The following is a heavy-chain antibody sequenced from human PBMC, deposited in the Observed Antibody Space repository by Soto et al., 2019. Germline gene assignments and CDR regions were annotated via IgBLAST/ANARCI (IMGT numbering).Heavy chain of an antibody. CDR2: IYPGDPDT. D-gene: IGHD2-15*01. CDR1: GYSFTSYW. CDR3: ARDATRRGACDI. V-gene: IGHV5-51*01. Sequence: PGESLKISCKGSGYSFTSYWIGWVRQMPGKGLEWMGIIYPGDPDTRYSPSFQGQVTISLDTSRNQFSLKLSSVTAADTAVYYCARDATRRGACDIWGQGTTVTVSS. J-gene: IGHJ6*02.